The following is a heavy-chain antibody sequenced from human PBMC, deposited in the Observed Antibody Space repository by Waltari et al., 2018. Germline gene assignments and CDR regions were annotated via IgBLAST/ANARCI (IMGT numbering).Heavy chain of an antibody. V-gene: IGHV3-33*01. J-gene: IGHJ4*02. CDR2: IWFDGSNK. D-gene: IGHD6-6*01. CDR1: GFTFSRYG. CDR3: ARETGSSSEAY. Sequence: QVQLVESGGGVVQPGGSLRLSCAASGFTFSRYGMHWVRQAPGKGLEWGAVIWFDGSNKVYADSVKGRFTISRDNSKNTLYLQMNSLRAEDTAVYYCARETGSSSEAYWGQGTLVTVSS.